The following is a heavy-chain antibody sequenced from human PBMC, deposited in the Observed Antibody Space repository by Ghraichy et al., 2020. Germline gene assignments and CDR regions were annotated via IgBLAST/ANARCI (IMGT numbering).Heavy chain of an antibody. D-gene: IGHD1-14*01. CDR2: IYYSGYT. CDR3: ARGNRILGY. J-gene: IGHJ4*02. CDR1: GGSISGYY. V-gene: IGHV4-59*01. Sequence: SETLSLTCTVSGGSISGYYWNWIRQPPGKGLEWIGYIYYSGYTNYNPSLRSRVTISVDTSKNQFSLKLRSVAAADTAVYYCARGNRILGYWCQGTLVTVSP.